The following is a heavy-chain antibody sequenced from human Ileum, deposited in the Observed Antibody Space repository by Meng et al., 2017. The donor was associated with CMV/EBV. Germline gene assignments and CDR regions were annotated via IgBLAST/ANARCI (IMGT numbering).Heavy chain of an antibody. D-gene: IGHD3-10*01. CDR3: ARSSYSGSGTYDS. Sequence: QVQLQESGPGLVKPSGTLSLTCGVSGLSISSNYWWTWVRQPPGKGLEWIGESDHSGNTYYNPSLKSRVTISVDKSKNLFSLNVNSVTAADTAVYYCARSSYSGSGTYDSWGQGTLVTVSS. CDR1: GLSISSNYW. V-gene: IGHV4-4*02. CDR2: SDHSGNT. J-gene: IGHJ4*02.